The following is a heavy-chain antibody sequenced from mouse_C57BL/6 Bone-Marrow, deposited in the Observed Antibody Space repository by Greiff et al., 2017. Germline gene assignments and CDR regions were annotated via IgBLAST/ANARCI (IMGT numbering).Heavy chain of an antibody. Sequence: EVMLVESGGGLVQPGGSLKLSCAASGFTFSDYYMYWVRQTPEKRLEWVAYISNGGGSTYYPDTVKGRCTISRDNAKNTLYLQMSRLKSEDTAMYYCARVGNSSGAMDYWGQGTSVTVSS. CDR1: GFTFSDYY. CDR2: ISNGGGST. V-gene: IGHV5-12*01. J-gene: IGHJ4*01. D-gene: IGHD3-2*02. CDR3: ARVGNSSGAMDY.